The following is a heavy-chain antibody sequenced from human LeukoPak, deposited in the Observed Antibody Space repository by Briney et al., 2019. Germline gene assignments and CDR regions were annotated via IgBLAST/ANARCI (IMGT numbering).Heavy chain of an antibody. CDR3: ARSFLGDWYFDL. D-gene: IGHD1-26*01. CDR1: GGSISSYY. CDR2: IYYSGST. Sequence: SETLSLSCTVSGGSISSYYWSWIRQPPGMGLEWIGCIYYSGSTNYNPSLKSRVTISVDTSKDQFSLRLTSVTAADTAVYYCARSFLGDWYFDLWGRGTLVTVSS. J-gene: IGHJ2*01. V-gene: IGHV4-59*01.